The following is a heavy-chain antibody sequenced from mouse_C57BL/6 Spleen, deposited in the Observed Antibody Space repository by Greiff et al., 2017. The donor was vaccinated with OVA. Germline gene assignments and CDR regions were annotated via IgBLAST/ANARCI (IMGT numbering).Heavy chain of an antibody. V-gene: IGHV5-4*01. CDR3: ARGGDAFDY. J-gene: IGHJ2*01. Sequence: DVQLVESGGGLVKPGGSLKLSCAASGFTFSSYAMSWVRQTPEKRLEWVATISDGGSYTYYPDNVKGRFTISRDNAKNNLYLQMSHLKSEDTAMYYCARGGDAFDYWGQGTTLTVSS. D-gene: IGHD3-3*01. CDR1: GFTFSSYA. CDR2: ISDGGSYT.